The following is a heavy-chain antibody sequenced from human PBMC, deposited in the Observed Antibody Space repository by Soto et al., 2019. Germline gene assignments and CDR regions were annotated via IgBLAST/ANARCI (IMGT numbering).Heavy chain of an antibody. J-gene: IGHJ6*02. Sequence: PSETLSLTCTVSGGSISSGGYYWSWIRQHPGKGLEWIGYIYYSGSTYYNPSLKSRVTISVDTSKNQFSLKLSSVTAADTAVYYCARAPGYCSSTSCYADYYYGMDVWGQGTTVTVSS. CDR2: IYYSGST. CDR3: ARAPGYCSSTSCYADYYYGMDV. D-gene: IGHD2-2*01. V-gene: IGHV4-31*03. CDR1: GGSISSGGYY.